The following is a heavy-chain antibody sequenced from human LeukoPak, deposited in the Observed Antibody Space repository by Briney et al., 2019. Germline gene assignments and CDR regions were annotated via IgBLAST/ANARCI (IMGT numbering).Heavy chain of an antibody. J-gene: IGHJ4*02. CDR2: INTNTGNP. V-gene: IGHV7-4-1*02. D-gene: IGHD5-24*01. CDR1: GYTFTSYA. CDR3: ARGHLEMATIVRLDRPDYYFDY. Sequence: ASVKVSCKASGYTFTSYAMNWVRQAPGQGLEWMGWINTNTGNPTYAQGFTGRFVFSLDTSVSTAYLQISSLKAEDTAVYYCARGHLEMATIVRLDRPDYYFDYWGQGTLVTVSS.